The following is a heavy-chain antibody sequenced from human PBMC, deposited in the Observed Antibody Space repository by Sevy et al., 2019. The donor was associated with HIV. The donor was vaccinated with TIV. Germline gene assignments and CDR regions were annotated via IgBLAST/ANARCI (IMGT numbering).Heavy chain of an antibody. Sequence: GGSLRLSCAASGFTFSNYWMHWVRRAPGKGLVWVSRISSDRTNTIYADSVKGRFTLSRDNAKNTLYLHMNSLTAEDTAMYYCARDMSTTVAFDIWGHGTMVTVSS. CDR3: ARDMSTTVAFDI. V-gene: IGHV3-74*01. CDR1: GFTFSNYW. J-gene: IGHJ3*02. CDR2: ISSDRTNT. D-gene: IGHD4-17*01.